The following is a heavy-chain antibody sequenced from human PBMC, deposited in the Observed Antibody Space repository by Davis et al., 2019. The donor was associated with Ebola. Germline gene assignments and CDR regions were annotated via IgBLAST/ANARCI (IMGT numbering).Heavy chain of an antibody. D-gene: IGHD4-11*01. V-gene: IGHV3-30*02. CDR2: VRSHGSDD. CDR1: GLTFSAYS. CDR3: ARDSDDYSFDY. J-gene: IGHJ4*02. Sequence: GGSLRLSCAASGLTFSAYSMHWVRQAPGRGLEWVAFVRSHGSDDHYADSVKGRFTISRDNSKNTLYLQMNSLRPEDTAVYYCARDSDDYSFDYWGQGTLVTVSS.